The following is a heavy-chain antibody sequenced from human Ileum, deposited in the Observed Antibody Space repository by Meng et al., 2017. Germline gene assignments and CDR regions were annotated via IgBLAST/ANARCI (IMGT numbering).Heavy chain of an antibody. J-gene: IGHJ5*02. Sequence: SWFTINMNAMHWVRQAPGKGMEWVAIVTYDGSTKNYIDSVEGRFTISRDNAKNTLYLEMNSLTTEDTAVYFCARDGSRYGGKSGWFDPWGQGTLVTVSS. D-gene: IGHD4/OR15-4a*01. CDR2: VTYDGSTK. CDR3: ARDGSRYGGKSGWFDP. V-gene: IGHV3-30*04. CDR1: WFTINMNA.